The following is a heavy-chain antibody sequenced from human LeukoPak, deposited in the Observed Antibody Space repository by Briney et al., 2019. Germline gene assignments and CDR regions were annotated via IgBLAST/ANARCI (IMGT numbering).Heavy chain of an antibody. Sequence: SETLSLTCTVSGCSISTGTYYWSWIRQPAGKGLEWIGRIYTSGSTNYNPSLRSRVTISVDTSKNQFSLKLSSVTAADTAVYYCARDYRDADAFDIWGQGTMVTVSS. CDR1: GCSISTGTYY. CDR3: ARDYRDADAFDI. J-gene: IGHJ3*02. CDR2: IYTSGST. D-gene: IGHD3-16*02. V-gene: IGHV4-61*02.